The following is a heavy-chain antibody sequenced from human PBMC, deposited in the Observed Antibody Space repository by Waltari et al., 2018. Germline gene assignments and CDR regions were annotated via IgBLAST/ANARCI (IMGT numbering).Heavy chain of an antibody. CDR3: VRGGGSFDY. D-gene: IGHD1-26*01. CDR2: IYYNGGA. CDR1: GGSISNYY. Sequence: QVQLQESGPGLVKPSDTLSLTCTVSGGSISNYYWSWIRLPPGKGLEWMGSIYYNGGAHYNPSLTGRVIISVDTSKGQFSLTLSSVTAADMAVYYCVRGGGSFDYWGQGTLVTVSS. V-gene: IGHV4-59*07. J-gene: IGHJ4*02.